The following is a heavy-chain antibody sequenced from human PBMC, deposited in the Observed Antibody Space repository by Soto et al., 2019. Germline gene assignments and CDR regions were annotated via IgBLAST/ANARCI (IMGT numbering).Heavy chain of an antibody. Sequence: AGGSLRLSCAASGFIFSSFGMHWVRQAPGKGLEWVAVISYDETNKYYADSVKGRFTISRDNSKNTLYLEMNSLRVEDTAVYFCAKDLVWFGELHHWGQGTLVTVSS. CDR2: ISYDETNK. V-gene: IGHV3-30*18. D-gene: IGHD3-10*01. J-gene: IGHJ5*02. CDR3: AKDLVWFGELHH. CDR1: GFIFSSFG.